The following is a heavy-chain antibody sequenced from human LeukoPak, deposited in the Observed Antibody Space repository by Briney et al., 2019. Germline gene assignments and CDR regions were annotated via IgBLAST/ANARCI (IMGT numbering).Heavy chain of an antibody. J-gene: IGHJ4*02. CDR1: GFTFSTYA. Sequence: GGSLRLSCAASGFTFSTYAMIWVRQAPGRGLEWVSTISDSGGNTYYADSVKGRFTISRDNSKNTLYLQMNSLRAEDTAVYYCARDYGGSSPFDYWGQGTLVTVSS. CDR3: ARDYGGSSPFDY. D-gene: IGHD4-23*01. CDR2: ISDSGGNT. V-gene: IGHV3-23*01.